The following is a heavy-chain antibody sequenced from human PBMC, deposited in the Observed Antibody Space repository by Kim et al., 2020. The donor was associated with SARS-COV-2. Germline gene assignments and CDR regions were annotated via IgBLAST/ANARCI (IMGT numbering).Heavy chain of an antibody. V-gene: IGHV4-59*01. Sequence: SETLSLTCIVSGDSINNYYWNWIRQPPGKGLEWIGHIRYSGDTNYNPSLKSRVTMSVDTSQNQFSLKLNSMTAADTAVYFCAGGGGWLTDHWGQGTRVIV. D-gene: IGHD6-19*01. CDR1: GDSINNYY. J-gene: IGHJ4*02. CDR3: AGGGGWLTDH. CDR2: IRYSGDT.